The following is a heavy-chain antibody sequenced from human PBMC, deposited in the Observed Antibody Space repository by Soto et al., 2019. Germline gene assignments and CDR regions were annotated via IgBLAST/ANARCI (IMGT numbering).Heavy chain of an antibody. Sequence: GGSLRLSCAASGFTVSSNYMSWVRQAPGKGLEWVSVIYSGGSTYYADSVKGRFTISRDNSKNTLYLQMNSLRAEDTAVYYCARDLVVAYGRGYFDYWGQGTLVTVSS. CDR2: IYSGGST. CDR1: GFTVSSNY. CDR3: ARDLVVAYGRGYFDY. D-gene: IGHD3-22*01. J-gene: IGHJ4*02. V-gene: IGHV3-66*01.